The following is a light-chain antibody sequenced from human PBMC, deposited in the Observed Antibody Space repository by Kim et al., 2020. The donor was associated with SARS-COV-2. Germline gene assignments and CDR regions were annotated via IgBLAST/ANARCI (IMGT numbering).Light chain of an antibody. J-gene: IGLJ2*01. Sequence: SYELTQPPSVSVSPGQTASITCSGDNLGDKYACWYQQKPGQAPVLVIYQDSKRPSGSPERFSGSNSGNTATLTINWSQAKDEADYYCQAWDSGTVVFGGG. CDR1: NLGDKY. V-gene: IGLV3-1*01. CDR3: QAWDSGTVV. CDR2: QDS.